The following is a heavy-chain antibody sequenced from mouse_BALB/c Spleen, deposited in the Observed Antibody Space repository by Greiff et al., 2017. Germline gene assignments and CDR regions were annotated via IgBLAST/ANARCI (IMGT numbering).Heavy chain of an antibody. V-gene: IGHV1-54*03. CDR3: ARSAMITKPWFAY. Sequence: QVQLKESGAELVRPGTSVKVSCKASGYAFTIYLIEWVKQRPGQGLEWIGVINPGSGGTNYNEKFKGKATLTADKSSSTAYMQLSSLTSDDSAVYFCARSAMITKPWFAYWGQGTLVTVSA. CDR2: INPGSGGT. CDR1: GYAFTIYL. J-gene: IGHJ3*01. D-gene: IGHD2-4*01.